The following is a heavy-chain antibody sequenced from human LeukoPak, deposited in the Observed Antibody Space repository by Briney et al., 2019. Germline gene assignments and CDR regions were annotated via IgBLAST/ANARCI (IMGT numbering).Heavy chain of an antibody. Sequence: SVKVSCKASGGTFGSYAISWVRQAPGQGLESMGGIIPIFGTANYAQKFQGRVTITADESTSTAYMELSSLRSEDTAVYYCANEKEWELGRGSLVYWGQGTLVTVSS. CDR1: GGTFGSYA. CDR2: IIPIFGTA. J-gene: IGHJ4*02. D-gene: IGHD1-26*01. V-gene: IGHV1-69*01. CDR3: ANEKEWELGRGSLVY.